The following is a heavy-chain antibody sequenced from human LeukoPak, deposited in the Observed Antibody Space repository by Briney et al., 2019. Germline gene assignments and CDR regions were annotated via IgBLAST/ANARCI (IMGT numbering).Heavy chain of an antibody. D-gene: IGHD3-10*01. V-gene: IGHV4-34*01. CDR3: ARGRPQYYYGSGTNWFDP. CDR2: INHSGST. CDR1: GGSFSGYY. Sequence: SETLSLTCAVYGGSFSGYYWSWIRQPPGKGLEWLGEINHSGSTNYNPSLKSRVTISVDTSKNQFSLKLSSVTAADTAVYYCARGRPQYYYGSGTNWFDPWGQGTLVTVSS. J-gene: IGHJ5*02.